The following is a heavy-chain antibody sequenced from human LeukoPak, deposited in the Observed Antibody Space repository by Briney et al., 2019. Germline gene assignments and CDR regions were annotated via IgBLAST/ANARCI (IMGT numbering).Heavy chain of an antibody. CDR2: IRGKAYGGTT. J-gene: IGHJ4*02. V-gene: IGHV3-49*01. CDR3: TKYSGRIDY. Sequence: GSLRLSCTSSGFTFGDYAMSWFRQAPGKGLEWVAFIRGKAYGGTTEYAASVKGRFIISRDGSKSIAYLQMNSLKTEDTAVYYCTKYSGRIDYWGQGTLVTVSS. D-gene: IGHD5-18*01. CDR1: GFTFGDYA.